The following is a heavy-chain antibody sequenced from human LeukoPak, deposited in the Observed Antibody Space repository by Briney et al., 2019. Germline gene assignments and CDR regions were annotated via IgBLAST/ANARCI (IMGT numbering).Heavy chain of an antibody. J-gene: IGHJ4*02. V-gene: IGHV4-59*01. CDR3: ARAEYYFDY. Sequence: PSETLSLTCTVSGGSISSYYWSWIRQPPGKGLEWIGYIYYSGSTNYNPSLKSRVTISVDTSKNQFSLKLSSVTAADAAVYYCARAEYYFDYWGQGTLVTVSS. CDR1: GGSISSYY. CDR2: IYYSGST.